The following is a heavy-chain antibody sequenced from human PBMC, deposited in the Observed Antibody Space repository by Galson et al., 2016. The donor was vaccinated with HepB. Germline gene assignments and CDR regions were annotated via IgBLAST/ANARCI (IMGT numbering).Heavy chain of an antibody. J-gene: IGHJ5*02. CDR1: GGSISSSNYY. V-gene: IGHV4-39*01. CDR3: ARQIVVVLAATRGVDWFDP. D-gene: IGHD2-15*01. Sequence: ETLSLTCTVSGGSISSSNYYWGWIRQPPGKGLEWIGSIYYSGSTYYNPPLNSRVTMSVDPSKNQFSLKLNSVTAADTAVYYCARQIVVVLAATRGVDWFDPWGQGTLVTVSS. CDR2: IYYSGST.